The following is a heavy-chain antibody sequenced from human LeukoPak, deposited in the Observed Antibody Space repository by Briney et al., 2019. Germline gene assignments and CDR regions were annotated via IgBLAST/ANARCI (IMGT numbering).Heavy chain of an antibody. CDR1: GGTFSSYA. D-gene: IGHD5-24*01. J-gene: IGHJ4*02. CDR3: ARLVGGLATIGDYYFDY. CDR2: IIPILGIA. Sequence: SVKVSCKASGGTFSSYAISWVRQAPGQGLEWMGRIIPILGIANYAQKFQGRVTITADKSTSTAYMELSSLRSEDTAVYYCARLVGGLATIGDYYFDYWGQGTLVTVSS. V-gene: IGHV1-69*04.